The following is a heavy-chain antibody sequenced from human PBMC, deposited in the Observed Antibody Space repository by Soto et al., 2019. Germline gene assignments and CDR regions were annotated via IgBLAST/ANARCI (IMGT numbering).Heavy chain of an antibody. CDR2: ISATGGTI. D-gene: IGHD3-3*01. CDR1: GLAFTSFS. Sequence: LSCAASGLAFTSFSITLLSQFPVRLLQWVSVISATGGTIYYTDSVEGRFTISGDNSNNTLFLEMDRLTADDRAVYFCAKDAYYDLWTGTGYYYYGLDVWGQGTTVTVCS. CDR3: AKDAYYDLWTGTGYYYYGLDV. V-gene: IGHV3-23*01. J-gene: IGHJ6*01.